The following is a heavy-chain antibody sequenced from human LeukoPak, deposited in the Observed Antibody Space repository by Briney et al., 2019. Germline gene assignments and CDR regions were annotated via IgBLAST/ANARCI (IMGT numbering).Heavy chain of an antibody. CDR1: GFSFSSYG. CDR2: IWYDGSNK. CDR3: ARDNMVRGDPFDY. V-gene: IGHV3-33*01. Sequence: GGSLRLSCAASGFSFSSYGMHWVRQAPGKGLEWVAIIWYDGSNKYYADSVKGRFTISRDNSKNTLYLQMNSRRAEDTAVYYCARDNMVRGDPFDYWGQGTLVTVSS. D-gene: IGHD3-10*01. J-gene: IGHJ4*02.